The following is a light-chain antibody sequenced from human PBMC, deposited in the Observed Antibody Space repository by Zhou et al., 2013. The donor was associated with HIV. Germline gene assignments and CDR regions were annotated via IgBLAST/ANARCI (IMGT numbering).Light chain of an antibody. CDR2: DAS. Sequence: EIVLTQSPATLSLSPGERATLSCRASQSIGNYLAWYQQRPGQAPRLLIYDASNRATGIPARFSSSGSGTDFTLTISSLEPEDFAIYYCQRRSNWPPLFTFGPGTKVDIK. CDR3: QRRSNWPPLFT. V-gene: IGKV3-11*01. J-gene: IGKJ3*01. CDR1: QSIGNY.